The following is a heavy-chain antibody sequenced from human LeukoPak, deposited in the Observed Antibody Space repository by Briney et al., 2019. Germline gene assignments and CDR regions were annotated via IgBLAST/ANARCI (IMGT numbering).Heavy chain of an antibody. CDR2: SNPNSGDT. Sequence: ASVKVSCKASGYTFTGHFIHWVRQAPGQGLEWMGWSNPNSGDTNYAQKFQGRVTMTRDTSISTVYMELSRVRSDDTAVYHCAREYSRYSGTYYDYWGQGTLVTVSS. CDR3: AREYSRYSGTYYDY. D-gene: IGHD1-26*01. V-gene: IGHV1-2*02. CDR1: GYTFTGHF. J-gene: IGHJ4*02.